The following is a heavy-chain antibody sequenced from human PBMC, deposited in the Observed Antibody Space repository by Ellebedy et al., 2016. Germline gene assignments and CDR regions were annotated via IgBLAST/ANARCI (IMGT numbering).Heavy chain of an antibody. CDR3: ARDQNYYYYMDV. CDR2: IWYDGSNK. Sequence: GESLKISXAASGFTFSSYGMHWVRQAPGKGLEWVAVIWYDGSNKYYADSVKGRFTISRDNSKNTLYLQMNSLRAEDTAVYYCARDQNYYYYMDVWGKGTTVTVSS. CDR1: GFTFSSYG. J-gene: IGHJ6*03. V-gene: IGHV3-33*01.